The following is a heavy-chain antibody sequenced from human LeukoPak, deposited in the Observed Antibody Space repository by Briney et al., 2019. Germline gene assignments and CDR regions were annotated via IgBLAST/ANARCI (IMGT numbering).Heavy chain of an antibody. CDR2: IYYSGST. D-gene: IGHD3/OR15-3a*01. CDR1: GGSISSYY. Sequence: SETLSLTCTVSGGSISSYYWSWIRQPPGKGLEWIGYIYYSGSTNYNPSLKSRVTISVDTSKNQFSLKLSSVTAADTAVYYCAIERGLALSYWGQGTLVTVSS. CDR3: AIERGLALSY. V-gene: IGHV4-59*01. J-gene: IGHJ4*02.